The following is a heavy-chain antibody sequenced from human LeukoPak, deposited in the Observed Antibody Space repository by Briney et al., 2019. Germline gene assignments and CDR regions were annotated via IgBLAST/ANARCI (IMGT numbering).Heavy chain of an antibody. CDR2: ISGSGGST. CDR3: AKDPQGRVVATIFLI. J-gene: IGHJ4*02. D-gene: IGHD5-12*01. V-gene: IGHV3-23*01. Sequence: GGSLRLSCAASGFTFSSYAMSWFRQAPGKGLEWVSAISGSGGSTYYADSVKGRFTISRDNSKNTLYLQMNSLRAEDTAVYYCAKDPQGRVVATIFLIWGQGTLVTVSS. CDR1: GFTFSSYA.